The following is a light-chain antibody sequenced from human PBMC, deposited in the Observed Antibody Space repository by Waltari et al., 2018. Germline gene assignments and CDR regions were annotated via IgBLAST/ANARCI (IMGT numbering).Light chain of an antibody. CDR2: EDV. V-gene: IGLV3-10*01. Sequence: SYELTQPPSVSVSPGQTARITCSGDALPKKYAYWYQQKSGQAPVLVIYEDVRRPSGIPERFSGSSSGTMATLTISGAQMEDEADYYCYSTDSSGNHRIFGGGTDLTVL. CDR3: YSTDSSGNHRI. CDR1: ALPKKY. J-gene: IGLJ2*01.